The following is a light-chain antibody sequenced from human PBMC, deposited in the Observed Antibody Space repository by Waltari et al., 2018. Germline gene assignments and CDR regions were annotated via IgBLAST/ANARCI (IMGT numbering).Light chain of an antibody. Sequence: QSVLTQPPSASGTPGQRVTISCSGSSSNIGSNTVHWYQHLPGTAPKLLIFSNHQRPSGVPGRFSGSKSGTSASLAISGLQSDDEAEYFCATRDDSLNGLIFGGGTKLTVL. CDR3: ATRDDSLNGLI. V-gene: IGLV1-44*01. CDR2: SNH. J-gene: IGLJ2*01. CDR1: SSNIGSNT.